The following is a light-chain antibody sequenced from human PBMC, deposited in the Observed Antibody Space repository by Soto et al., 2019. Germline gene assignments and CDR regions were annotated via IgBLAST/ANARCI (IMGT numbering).Light chain of an antibody. J-gene: IGLJ1*01. CDR1: SSDIGSYNL. Sequence: QSVLTQPASVSGSPGQSITISCTGTSSDIGSYNLVSWYQQYPGKPPKLMIYEGSKRPSGVSSRFSGSKSGSTASLTISGPRTEDEADYYCCSYAGSITYVLRTGTAVTVL. V-gene: IGLV2-23*01. CDR2: EGS. CDR3: CSYAGSITYV.